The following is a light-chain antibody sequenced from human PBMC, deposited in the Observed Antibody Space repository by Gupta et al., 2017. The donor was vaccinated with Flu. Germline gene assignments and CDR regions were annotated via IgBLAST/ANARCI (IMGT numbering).Light chain of an antibody. CDR2: RNT. CDR3: QSYDSSLSGWV. CDR1: SSNIGAGLD. J-gene: IGLJ3*02. Sequence: SSNIGAGLDVHLYQQLPGTAPKLLIYRNTNRPAGVPDRFSASKSGTSASLAITGLQAEDEADYYCQSYDSSLSGWVFGGGTKLTVL. V-gene: IGLV1-40*01.